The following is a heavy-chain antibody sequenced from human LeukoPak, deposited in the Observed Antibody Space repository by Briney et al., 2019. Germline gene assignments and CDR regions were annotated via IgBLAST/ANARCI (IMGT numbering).Heavy chain of an antibody. CDR1: GGTFSSYA. CDR3: ARGDFIQLWLDY. V-gene: IGHV1-69*10. J-gene: IGHJ4*02. Sequence: SVKVSCKASGGTFSSYAISWVRQAPGQGLEWMGGIIPILGIANYAQKFQGRVTITADKSTSTAYMELSSLRSEDTAVYYCARGDFIQLWLDYWGQGTLVTVSS. D-gene: IGHD5-18*01. CDR2: IIPILGIA.